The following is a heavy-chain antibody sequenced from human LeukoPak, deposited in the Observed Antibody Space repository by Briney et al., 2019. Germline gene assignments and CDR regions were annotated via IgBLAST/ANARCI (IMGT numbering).Heavy chain of an antibody. D-gene: IGHD5-12*01. CDR3: ARVSGYDWESFYDY. J-gene: IGHJ4*02. CDR1: GGSISSYY. CDR2: ICYSGST. V-gene: IGHV4-59*01. Sequence: SETLSLTCTVSGGSISSYYWSWIRQPPGKGLEWIGYICYSGSTNYNPSLKSRVTISVDTSKKQFSLKLRSVTAADTAVYYCARVSGYDWESFYDYWGQGTLVTVPS.